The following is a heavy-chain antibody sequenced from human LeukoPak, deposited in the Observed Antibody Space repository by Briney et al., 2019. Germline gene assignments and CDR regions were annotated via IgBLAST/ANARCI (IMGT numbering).Heavy chain of an antibody. Sequence: GGSLRLSCEASGFTFSTCYMSWVRQAPGKGLEWVSVIRGSDGSTYYADSVKGRFSISKDSSKDTLYLQMKSLRAEDTAVYYCVKGAWLDYWGQGTLVTVSS. D-gene: IGHD3-16*01. CDR3: VKGAWLDY. CDR2: IRGSDGST. V-gene: IGHV3-23*01. J-gene: IGHJ4*02. CDR1: GFTFSTCY.